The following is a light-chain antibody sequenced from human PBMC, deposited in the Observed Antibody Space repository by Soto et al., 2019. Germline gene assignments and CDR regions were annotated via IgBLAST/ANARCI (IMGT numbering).Light chain of an antibody. J-gene: IGKJ1*01. Sequence: EIVLTQSPGTLSLSPWARATLSCRASQSISNSYLAWYQQKPGQAPRLLIYGASSRATGIPDRFSGSGSGTDFTVTLNRPEPVDFAVYYCQQYGIYPTRTFGEGTRGGIK. V-gene: IGKV3-20*01. CDR3: QQYGIYPTRT. CDR2: GAS. CDR1: QSISNSY.